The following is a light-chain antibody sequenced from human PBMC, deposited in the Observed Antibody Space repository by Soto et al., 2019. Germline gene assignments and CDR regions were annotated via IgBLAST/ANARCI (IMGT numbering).Light chain of an antibody. CDR3: QQYETFSGT. CDR2: DVS. Sequence: DIQMTQSPSTLSASVGDTVTISCRASQSIGDSLAWYQQKPGKAPYLLISDVSSLERGVPSRFSGSGSGTEFTLTIASLQPEDFATYYCQQYETFSGTFGPGTKVDI. J-gene: IGKJ1*01. V-gene: IGKV1-5*01. CDR1: QSIGDS.